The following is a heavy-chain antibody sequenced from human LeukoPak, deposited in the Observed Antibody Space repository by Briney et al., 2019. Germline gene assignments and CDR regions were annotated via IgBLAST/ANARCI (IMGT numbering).Heavy chain of an antibody. CDR1: GGSISSSSYY. V-gene: IGHV4-39*01. Sequence: SETLSLTCTVSGGSISSSSYYWGWIRQPPGKGLEWIGSIYYSGSTYYNPSLKSRVTISVDTSKNQFSLKLSSVTAADTAVYYCARHSTYYYDSSGQSYDYWGQGTLVTVSS. CDR2: IYYSGST. CDR3: ARHSTYYYDSSGQSYDY. J-gene: IGHJ4*02. D-gene: IGHD3-22*01.